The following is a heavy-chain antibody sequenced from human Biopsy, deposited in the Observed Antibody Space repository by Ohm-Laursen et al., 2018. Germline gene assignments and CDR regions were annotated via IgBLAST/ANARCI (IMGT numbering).Heavy chain of an antibody. D-gene: IGHD2/OR15-2a*01. V-gene: IGHV4-59*02. CDR1: GGSVGDYF. CDR3: AAFPFSGGPAFDI. CDR2: TYYRGTS. Sequence: GTLSLTCSVSGGSVGDYFLSWIRLVPGKRPEWIGYTYYRGTSENNPSLRSRVTTSVDISRNQFFLNMKSVSGADTAVYYCAAFPFSGGPAFDIWGQGTTVIVSS. J-gene: IGHJ3*02.